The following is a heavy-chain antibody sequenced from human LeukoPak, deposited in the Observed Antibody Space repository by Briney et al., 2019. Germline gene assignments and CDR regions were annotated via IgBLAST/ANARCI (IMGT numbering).Heavy chain of an antibody. J-gene: IGHJ4*02. CDR1: GGSISSSSYY. CDR2: IYYSGSA. D-gene: IGHD3-22*01. Sequence: SETLSLTCTVSGGSISSSSYYWGWIRQPPGKGLEWIGSIYYSGSAYYNPSLKSRVTISVDTSKNQFSLKLSSVTAADTAVYYCARSARDYYDSSGYSGGMDYWGQGTLVTVSS. V-gene: IGHV4-39*07. CDR3: ARSARDYYDSSGYSGGMDY.